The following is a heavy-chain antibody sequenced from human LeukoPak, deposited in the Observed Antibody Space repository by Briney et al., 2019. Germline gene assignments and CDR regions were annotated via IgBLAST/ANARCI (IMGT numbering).Heavy chain of an antibody. V-gene: IGHV3-30*02. CDR2: IRYDGSNK. D-gene: IGHD3-16*01. CDR3: ARDNDSRDPPHFDY. J-gene: IGHJ4*02. CDR1: GFTFNSYG. Sequence: GGSLRLSCAASGFTFNSYGMHWVRQAPGKGLEWVAFIRYDGSNKYYADSVKGRFTISRDNYKNTLYLQMNSLRSEDTAVYYCARDNDSRDPPHFDYWGQGTLVTVSS.